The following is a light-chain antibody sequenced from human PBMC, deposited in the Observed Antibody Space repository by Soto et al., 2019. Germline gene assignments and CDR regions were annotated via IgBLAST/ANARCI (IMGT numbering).Light chain of an antibody. CDR2: DAS. CDR3: QQRSNWPLT. V-gene: IGKV3-11*01. J-gene: IGKJ4*01. Sequence: EIVLTQSPATLSLSRGERATLSCRASQSVSSDLAWYQQEPGQAPRLLIYDASNRATGIPARFSGSGSGTDFTLTISSLEPEAFAVYYCQQRSNWPLTFGGGTKVEIK. CDR1: QSVSSD.